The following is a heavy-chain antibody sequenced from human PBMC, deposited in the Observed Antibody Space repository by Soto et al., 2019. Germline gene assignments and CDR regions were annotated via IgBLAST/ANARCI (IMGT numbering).Heavy chain of an antibody. J-gene: IGHJ6*02. CDR1: GFTFSNYA. CDR2: ISGGGGSI. Sequence: EVQLLESGGDLVQPGGSLRLACVASGFTFSNYAMRWVRQAPGKGLEWVSGISGGGGSIYYTASVKGRFTISRDNSKNTLYLQMDSLRAEDTALYYCAKRYCSGSSCFGMDVLGQGTTVTVSS. V-gene: IGHV3-23*01. CDR3: AKRYCSGSSCFGMDV. D-gene: IGHD2-15*01.